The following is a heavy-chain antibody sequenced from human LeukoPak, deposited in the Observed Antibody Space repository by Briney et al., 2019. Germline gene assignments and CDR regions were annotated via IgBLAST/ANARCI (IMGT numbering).Heavy chain of an antibody. CDR3: ARDIVGATRGHFDY. CDR1: GGTFSSYA. J-gene: IGHJ4*02. CDR2: IIPIFGTA. D-gene: IGHD1-26*01. Sequence: SVKVSCKASGGTFSSYAISWVRQAPGQGLECMGGIIPIFGTANYAQKFQGRVTITADESTSTAYMELSSLRSEDTAVYYCARDIVGATRGHFDYWGQGTLVTVSS. V-gene: IGHV1-69*13.